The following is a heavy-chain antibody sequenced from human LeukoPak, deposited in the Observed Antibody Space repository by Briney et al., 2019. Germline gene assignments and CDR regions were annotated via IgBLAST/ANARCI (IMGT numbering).Heavy chain of an antibody. D-gene: IGHD3-10*01. V-gene: IGHV3-66*01. CDR2: IYSSGNT. CDR1: GITVSTNY. CDR3: ASMVRGTASGY. J-gene: IGHJ4*02. Sequence: PGGSLRLSCAVSGITVSTNYMSGVRQAPGKGLEWVSVIYSSGNTYYADSVKGRFTISRDNSKNTLYLQITSLRAEDTAVYYCASMVRGTASGYWGQGTLVTVSS.